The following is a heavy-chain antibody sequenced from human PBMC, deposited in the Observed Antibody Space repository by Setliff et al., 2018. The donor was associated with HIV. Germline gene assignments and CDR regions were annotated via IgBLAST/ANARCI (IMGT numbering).Heavy chain of an antibody. D-gene: IGHD3-16*01. J-gene: IGHJ4*02. Sequence: PGGSLRLSCAASGFAFSGHQMSWVRQAPGKGLEWVAKIKQDGSDKYYADSVKGRFTISRDKSKNTLYLQMNSLRTEDTAVYYCARVFQSYFFDFWGQGTLVTVSS. CDR2: IKQDGSDK. CDR3: ARVFQSYFFDF. CDR1: GFAFSGHQ. V-gene: IGHV3-7*01.